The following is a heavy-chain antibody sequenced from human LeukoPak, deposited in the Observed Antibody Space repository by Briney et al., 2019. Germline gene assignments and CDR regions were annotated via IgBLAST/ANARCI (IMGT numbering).Heavy chain of an antibody. J-gene: IGHJ5*02. CDR3: ARRTGYDSSGYSTTRFDP. CDR1: GGSISSYY. V-gene: IGHV4-59*08. D-gene: IGHD3-22*01. CDR2: IYYSGST. Sequence: SETLSLTCTVSGGSISSYYWSWIQQPPGKGLEWIGYIYYSGSTNYNPSLKNRVTISVDTSKNQFSLKLSSVTAADTAVYYCARRTGYDSSGYSTTRFDPWGQGTLVTVSS.